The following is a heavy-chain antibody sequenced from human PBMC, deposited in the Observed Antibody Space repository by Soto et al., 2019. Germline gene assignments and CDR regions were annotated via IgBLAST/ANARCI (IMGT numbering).Heavy chain of an antibody. CDR1: GYTFTGYY. J-gene: IGHJ5*02. CDR3: ARDIVVVVAAKPDSNWFDP. V-gene: IGHV1-2*02. D-gene: IGHD2-15*01. CDR2: INPNSGGT. Sequence: ASVKVSCKASGYTFTGYYMHWVRQAPGQGLEWMGWINPNSGGTNYAQKFQGRVTMTRDTSISTAYMELSRLRSDDTAVYYCARDIVVVVAAKPDSNWFDPWGQGTLVTVSS.